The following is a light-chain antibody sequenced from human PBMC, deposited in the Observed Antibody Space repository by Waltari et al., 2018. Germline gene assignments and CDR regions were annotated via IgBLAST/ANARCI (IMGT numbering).Light chain of an antibody. CDR1: NIGTKS. CDR3: QVWDANNEPGL. CDR2: YDS. V-gene: IGLV3-21*01. Sequence: SYVLTQPPSVSVAPGETARITCGGNNIGTKSEHWYRQKPGQAPVFVISYDSDRPSGGPERFSGSNSGDTATLTISRVEAGDEADYYCQVWDANNEPGLFGTGTEVTV. J-gene: IGLJ1*01.